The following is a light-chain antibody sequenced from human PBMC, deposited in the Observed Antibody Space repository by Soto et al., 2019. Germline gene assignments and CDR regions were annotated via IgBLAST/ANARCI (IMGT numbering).Light chain of an antibody. CDR1: QSVSSN. Sequence: EIVMTQSPATLSVSPGERATLSCRASQSVSSNLAWYQQKPGQAPRLLIYDAYNRATGIQARFSGSGSGTDFTLTISSLEPEDFAVYYCQQRSNWPWTFGQGTKVDIK. J-gene: IGKJ1*01. CDR3: QQRSNWPWT. CDR2: DAY. V-gene: IGKV3-11*01.